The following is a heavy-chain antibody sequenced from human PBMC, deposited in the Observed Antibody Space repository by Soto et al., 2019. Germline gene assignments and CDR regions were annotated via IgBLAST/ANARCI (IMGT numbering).Heavy chain of an antibody. D-gene: IGHD3-9*01. CDR3: ESFIPYNFLPVFDY. Sequence: SQTLSLTCAISGDSVSSNSAAWNWIRQSPSRGLEWLGRTYYRSKWYNDCAVSVKSRITINPDTSKNQFSLQLNSVTPEDTAVYYCESFIPYNFLPVFDYGGREPLVTVSS. CDR1: GDSVSSNSAA. V-gene: IGHV6-1*01. CDR2: TYYRSKWYN. J-gene: IGHJ4*02.